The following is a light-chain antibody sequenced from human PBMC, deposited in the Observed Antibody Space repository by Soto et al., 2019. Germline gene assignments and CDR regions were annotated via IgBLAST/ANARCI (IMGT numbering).Light chain of an antibody. CDR3: QQYGRSPWT. CDR2: GAS. CDR1: QSVSSSY. V-gene: IGKV3-20*01. Sequence: IVFSQLARTLPLSTGERATLSCRPSQSVSSSYLAWYQQKPGQAPRLLIYGASSRATGIPDRLSGSGSGTDFTLTISRLEPEDFAVYYCQQYGRSPWTFGQGTKVDIK. J-gene: IGKJ1*01.